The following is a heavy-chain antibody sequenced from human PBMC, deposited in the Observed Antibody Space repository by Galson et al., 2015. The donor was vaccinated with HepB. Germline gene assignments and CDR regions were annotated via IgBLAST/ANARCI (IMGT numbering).Heavy chain of an antibody. Sequence: SLRLSCAASGFTFSNARVRWVRQAPGKGLEWVGRIKRKTYGGSTEYSAPGKGRFSISSDDTKDTMYLQMNSLTNEDTAMYYCTTDTTVTTGSWAFDIWGQGTMVTV. CDR1: GFTFSNAR. J-gene: IGHJ3*02. CDR3: TTDTTVTTGSWAFDI. CDR2: IKRKTYGGST. V-gene: IGHV3-15*01. D-gene: IGHD4-17*01.